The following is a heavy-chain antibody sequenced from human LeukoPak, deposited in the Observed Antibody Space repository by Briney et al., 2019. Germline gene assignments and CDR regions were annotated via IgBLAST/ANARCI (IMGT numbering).Heavy chain of an antibody. J-gene: IGHJ4*02. Sequence: SQTLSLTCAISGDSVSSNSATWNWIRQSPSRGLEWLGRTYYRSRWYNDYAVSVKSRITINPDTSKNHFSLQLNSVTPEDMAVYYCARALRYSSGWALDYWGQGTLVTVSS. CDR3: ARALRYSSGWALDY. D-gene: IGHD6-19*01. V-gene: IGHV6-1*01. CDR2: TYYRSRWYN. CDR1: GDSVSSNSAT.